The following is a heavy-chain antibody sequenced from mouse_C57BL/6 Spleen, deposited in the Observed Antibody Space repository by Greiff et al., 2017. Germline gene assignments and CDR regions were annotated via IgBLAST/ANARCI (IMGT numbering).Heavy chain of an antibody. Sequence: VQLQQSGAELVKPGASVKISCKASGYTFTDYWINWVKQRPGQGLEWIGKIGPGGGSTYYNEKFKGKATLTADKSSSTAYMHLSILTSEDSAVYFCARSSDYDVAYWGQWTLVTVSA. J-gene: IGHJ3*01. D-gene: IGHD2-4*01. CDR3: ARSSDYDVAY. CDR1: GYTFTDYW. CDR2: IGPGGGST. V-gene: IGHV1-77*01.